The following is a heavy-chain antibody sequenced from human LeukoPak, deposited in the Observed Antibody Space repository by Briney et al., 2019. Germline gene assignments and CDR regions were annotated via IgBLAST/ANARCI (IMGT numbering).Heavy chain of an antibody. Sequence: PSETLSLTCAVYGGSFSGYYWSWIRQPPEKGLEWIGEINHSGGTNYNPSLKSRVTISVDTSKNQLSLKLSSVTAADTAVYYCARLRRYYDSSAPAVREGAPLDIWGQGTMVTVSS. J-gene: IGHJ3*02. CDR3: ARLRRYYDSSAPAVREGAPLDI. CDR2: INHSGGT. D-gene: IGHD3-22*01. V-gene: IGHV4-34*01. CDR1: GGSFSGYY.